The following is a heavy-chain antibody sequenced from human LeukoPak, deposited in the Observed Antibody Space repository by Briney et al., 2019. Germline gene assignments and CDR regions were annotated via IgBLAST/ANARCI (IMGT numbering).Heavy chain of an antibody. CDR2: VNADGGNT. Sequence: GGSLRLSCPPSGSTFDNYRMSWVRQAPGKGLEWVSTVNADGGNTYYADSVKGRFTISRDNSKSTLILQMNSLRVEDTALCYCTKRVKYGGTWDHFADWGQGTLVTVSS. D-gene: IGHD1-26*01. J-gene: IGHJ4*02. CDR3: TKRVKYGGTWDHFAD. V-gene: IGHV3-23*01. CDR1: GSTFDNYR.